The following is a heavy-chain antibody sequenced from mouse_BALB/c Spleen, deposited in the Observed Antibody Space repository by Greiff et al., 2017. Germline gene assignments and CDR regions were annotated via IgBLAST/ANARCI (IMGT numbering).Heavy chain of an antibody. CDR2: ISSGGST. J-gene: IGHJ2*01. CDR1: GFTFSSYA. CDR3: ARGSDYMYDFGY. D-gene: IGHD2-4*01. Sequence: EVKLVESGGGLVKPGGSLKLSCAASGFTFSSYAMSWVRQTPEKRLEWVASISSGGSTYYPDSVKGRFTISRDNARNILYLQMSSLRSEDTAMYYCARGSDYMYDFGYWGQGTTLTVSS. V-gene: IGHV5-6-5*01.